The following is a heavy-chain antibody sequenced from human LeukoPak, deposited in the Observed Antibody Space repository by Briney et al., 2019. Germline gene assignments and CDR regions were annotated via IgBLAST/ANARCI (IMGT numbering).Heavy chain of an antibody. CDR1: GYTFTSYD. J-gene: IGHJ5*02. V-gene: IGHV1-8*01. CDR3: ARRRGRHGWFNP. CDR2: MNPNSGNT. D-gene: IGHD3-10*01. Sequence: ASVKVSCKASGYTFTSYDINWVRQATGQGLEWMGWMNPNSGNTGYAQKFQGRVTMTRNTSISTAYMELSSLRSEDTAVYYCARRRGRHGWFNPWGQGTLVTVSS.